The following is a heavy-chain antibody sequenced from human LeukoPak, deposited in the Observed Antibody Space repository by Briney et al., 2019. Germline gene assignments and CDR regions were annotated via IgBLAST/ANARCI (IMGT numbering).Heavy chain of an antibody. J-gene: IGHJ4*02. V-gene: IGHV4-39*07. D-gene: IGHD5-18*01. CDR1: GGSISSSSYY. Sequence: SETLSLTCTVSGGSISSSSYYWGWIRQPPGKGLEWIGSIYYSGSTYYNPSLKSRVTISVDTSKNQFSLKLSSVTAADTAVYYCARSGGGYSYAPGYWGQGTLVTVSS. CDR3: ARSGGGYSYAPGY. CDR2: IYYSGST.